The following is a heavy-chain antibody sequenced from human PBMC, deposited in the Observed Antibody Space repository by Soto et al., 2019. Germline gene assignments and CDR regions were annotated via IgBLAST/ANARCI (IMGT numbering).Heavy chain of an antibody. V-gene: IGHV1-18*01. D-gene: IGHD5-12*01. CDR3: ARLRMVATSYYYYGMDV. CDR2: ISAYNGNT. Sequence: QVQLVQSGAEVKKPGASVKVSCKASGYTFTSYGISWVRQAPGQGLEWMGWISAYNGNTNYAQKRQGRVTMPTDTSTSTAYMERRRLRSDDTAVYYCARLRMVATSYYYYGMDVWGQGTTVTVSS. J-gene: IGHJ6*02. CDR1: GYTFTSYG.